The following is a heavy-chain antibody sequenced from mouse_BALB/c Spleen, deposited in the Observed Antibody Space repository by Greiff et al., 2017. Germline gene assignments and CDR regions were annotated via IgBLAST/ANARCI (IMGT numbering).Heavy chain of an antibody. J-gene: IGHJ2*01. V-gene: IGHV1S132*01. Sequence: VQLQQSGAELVKPGASVKLSCKTSGYTFTSYWIQWVKQRPGQGLGWIGEIFPGTGTTYYNEKFKGKATLTIDTSSSTAYMQLSSLTSDDSAVYFCARGDWDYWGQGTTLTVSS. CDR3: ARGDWDY. CDR1: GYTFTSYW. D-gene: IGHD3-3*01. CDR2: IFPGTGTT.